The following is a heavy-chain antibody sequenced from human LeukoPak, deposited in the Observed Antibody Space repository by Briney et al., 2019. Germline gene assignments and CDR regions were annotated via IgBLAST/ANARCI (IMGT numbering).Heavy chain of an antibody. D-gene: IGHD3-22*01. Sequence: PSETLSLTCTVSGGSISNYYWSWVRQPPGKGLEWIGYIYYGGSTNYNPSLKSRVTISVDTSKNQFSLKLSSVTAADTAVYYCARVFSTNYYDNRGWFDPWGQGTLVTVSS. CDR3: ARVFSTNYYDNRGWFDP. J-gene: IGHJ5*02. V-gene: IGHV4-59*01. CDR1: GGSISNYY. CDR2: IYYGGST.